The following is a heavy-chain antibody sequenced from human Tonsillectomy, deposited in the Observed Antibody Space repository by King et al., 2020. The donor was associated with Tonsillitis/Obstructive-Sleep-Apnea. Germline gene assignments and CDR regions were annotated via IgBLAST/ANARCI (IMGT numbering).Heavy chain of an antibody. Sequence: VQLVESGGGVILPWRSLRLSCAASGFTFSHYSMHWVRQAPGKGLEWVAIISYDGTNKYYADSVKGRFTISRDNSKNTLYLQMNSLRAEDTAVYYCAREGPTIFRLLTDYFFDYWGQGTLVTVSS. V-gene: IGHV3-30*04. D-gene: IGHD3-3*01. CDR3: AREGPTIFRLLTDYFFDY. CDR1: GFTFSHYS. CDR2: ISYDGTNK. J-gene: IGHJ4*02.